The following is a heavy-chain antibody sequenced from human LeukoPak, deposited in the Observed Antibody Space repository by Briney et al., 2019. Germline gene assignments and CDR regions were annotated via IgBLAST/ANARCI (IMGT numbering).Heavy chain of an antibody. D-gene: IGHD6-19*01. CDR3: AKDFLLRMAVAIDY. Sequence: GGSLRLSCGASGFAFSSYAMRWVRQAPGKGLDWVSTISGSGATTSYADSVKGRFTISRDNSKNTLYLQMNSLRAEDTAVYYCAKDFLLRMAVAIDYWGQGTLVTVSS. V-gene: IGHV3-23*01. J-gene: IGHJ4*02. CDR2: ISGSGATT. CDR1: GFAFSSYA.